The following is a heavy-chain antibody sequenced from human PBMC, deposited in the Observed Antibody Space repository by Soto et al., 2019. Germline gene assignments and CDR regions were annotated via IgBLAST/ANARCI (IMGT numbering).Heavy chain of an antibody. D-gene: IGHD4-17*01. Sequence: QVQLVQSGTEVKKPGASVKVSCKAAGYTFTSYGIGWVRQAPGQGLEWMGWISVNNGNTNYAQKVQGRVTMTTDTSTSTAYMELRSLRSDDTAVYYCARAATYGGHGYWFDPWGQGTLVIVSS. CDR3: ARAATYGGHGYWFDP. J-gene: IGHJ5*02. CDR1: GYTFTSYG. V-gene: IGHV1-18*01. CDR2: ISVNNGNT.